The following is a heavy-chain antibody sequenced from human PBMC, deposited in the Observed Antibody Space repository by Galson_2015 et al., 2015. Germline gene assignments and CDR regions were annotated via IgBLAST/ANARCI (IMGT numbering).Heavy chain of an antibody. D-gene: IGHD2-2*02. CDR3: ARDDIVVVPAAIRDYYYYGMDV. CDR2: IWYDGSNK. Sequence: SLRLSCAASGFTFSSYGMHWVRQAPGKGLEGVAVIWYDGSNKYYADSVKGRFTISRDNSKNTLYLQMNSLRAEDTAVYYCARDDIVVVPAAIRDYYYYGMDVWGQGTTVTVSS. V-gene: IGHV3-33*01. J-gene: IGHJ6*02. CDR1: GFTFSSYG.